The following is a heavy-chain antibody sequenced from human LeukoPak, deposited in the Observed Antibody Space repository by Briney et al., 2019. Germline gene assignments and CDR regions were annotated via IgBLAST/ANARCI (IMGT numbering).Heavy chain of an antibody. D-gene: IGHD3/OR15-3a*01. CDR3: PREFGPTDDYYYGMDV. CDR2: MNPNSGNT. J-gene: IGHJ6*02. CDR1: GYTFTSYD. V-gene: IGHV1-8*01. Sequence: ASVKVSCKASGYTFTSYDINWVRQDTGQGLEWMGWMNPNSGNTGYAQKFQGRVTMTRNTSISTAYMELSSLRSEDTAVYYCPREFGPTDDYYYGMDVWGQGTTVTVSS.